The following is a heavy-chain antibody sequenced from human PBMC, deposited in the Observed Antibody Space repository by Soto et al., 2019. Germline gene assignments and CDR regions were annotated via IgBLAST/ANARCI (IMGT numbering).Heavy chain of an antibody. CDR2: MNPNSGNT. V-gene: IGHV1-8*01. J-gene: IGHJ4*02. D-gene: IGHD2-15*01. CDR3: ARDLGGWPDY. CDR1: GYTFTSYD. Sequence: ASVKVSCKASGYTFTSYDINWVRQATVQGLEWMGWMNPNSGNTGYAQKFQGRVTITRDTSASTAYMELSSLRSEDTAVYYCARDLGGWPDYWGQGTLVTVSS.